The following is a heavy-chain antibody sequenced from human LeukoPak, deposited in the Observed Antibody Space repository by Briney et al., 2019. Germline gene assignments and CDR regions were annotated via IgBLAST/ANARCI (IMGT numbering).Heavy chain of an antibody. CDR1: GFTFDNYA. CDR3: ARDSQEFFQH. J-gene: IGHJ1*01. V-gene: IGHV3-43*02. CDR2: ISGYGGST. Sequence: GGSLRLSCAASGFTFDNYAIHWVRQAPGKGLEWVSLISGYGGSTYYADSMKGRFTISRDNSKNSLYLQMNSLRTEDTALYYCARDSQEFFQHWGQGTLVTVSS.